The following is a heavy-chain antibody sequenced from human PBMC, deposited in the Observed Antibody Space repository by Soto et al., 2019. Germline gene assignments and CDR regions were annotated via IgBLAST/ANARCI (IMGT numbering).Heavy chain of an antibody. J-gene: IGHJ6*02. D-gene: IGHD3-10*01. Sequence: PGGSLRLSCADSGFTFSSYSMNWVRQAPGKGLEWVSSISSSSSTIYYADSVKGRFTISRDNAKNSLYLQMNSLRDEDTAVYYCAREGYYGSGSYYNWNYYYGMDVWGQGTTVPVSS. CDR1: GFTFSSYS. V-gene: IGHV3-48*02. CDR2: ISSSSSTI. CDR3: AREGYYGSGSYYNWNYYYGMDV.